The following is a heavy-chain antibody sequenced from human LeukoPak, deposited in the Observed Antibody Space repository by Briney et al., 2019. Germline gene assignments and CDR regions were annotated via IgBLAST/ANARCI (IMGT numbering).Heavy chain of an antibody. V-gene: IGHV1-8*01. Sequence: ASVKVSCKASGYTFTSYDINRVRQATGQGLEWMGWMNPNSGNTGYAQKFQGRVTMTRNTSISTAYMELSSLRTEDTAVYYCARGGGRWLQPDYWGQGTLVTVSS. CDR1: GYTFTSYD. CDR2: MNPNSGNT. CDR3: ARGGGRWLQPDY. J-gene: IGHJ4*02. D-gene: IGHD5-24*01.